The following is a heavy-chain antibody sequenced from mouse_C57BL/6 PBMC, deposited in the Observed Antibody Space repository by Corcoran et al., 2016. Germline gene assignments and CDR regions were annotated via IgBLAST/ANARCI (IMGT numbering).Heavy chain of an antibody. Sequence: EVQLQQSGPVLVKPGASVKMSCKASGYTFTDYYMNWVKQSHGKSLEWIGVINPYNGGTSYNQKFKCKATLTVDKSSSTAYMELNSLTSEDSAVYYCARSRDYDAMDYWGQGTSVTVSS. J-gene: IGHJ4*01. CDR2: INPYNGGT. CDR1: GYTFTDYY. V-gene: IGHV1-19*01. CDR3: ARSRDYDAMDY.